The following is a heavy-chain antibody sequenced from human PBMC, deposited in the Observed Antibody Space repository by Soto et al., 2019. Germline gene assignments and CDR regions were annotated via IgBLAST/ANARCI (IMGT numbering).Heavy chain of an antibody. CDR2: ISSSGSII. J-gene: IGHJ6*02. D-gene: IGHD3-22*01. Sequence: GGSLRLSCAAYGFTFSDYYMSWIRQASGKGLEWVSDISSSGSIIYYADSVKGRFTISRDNAKNSLYLQVNSLRAEDTAVYYCARVNGYYYYGMDVWGQGTTVTVSS. CDR1: GFTFSDYY. CDR3: ARVNGYYYYGMDV. V-gene: IGHV3-11*01.